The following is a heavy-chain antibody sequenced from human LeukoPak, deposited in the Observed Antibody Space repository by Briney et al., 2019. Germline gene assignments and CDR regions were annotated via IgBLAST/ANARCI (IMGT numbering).Heavy chain of an antibody. J-gene: IGHJ4*02. Sequence: GGSLRLSCAASVFTFSSYSMNWVRQAPGKGLEWVSYISSSSKTIYYADSVKGRFTISRDNSKNTLYLQMNSLRAEDTAAYYCATYSTGYYYFDYWGQGTLVTVSS. CDR2: ISSSSKTI. V-gene: IGHV3-48*01. CDR3: ATYSTGYYYFDY. D-gene: IGHD3-9*01. CDR1: VFTFSSYS.